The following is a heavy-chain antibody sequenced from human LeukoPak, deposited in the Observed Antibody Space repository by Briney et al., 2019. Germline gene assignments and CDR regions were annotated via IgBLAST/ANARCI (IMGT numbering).Heavy chain of an antibody. Sequence: PGGSLRLSCAASGFTFSSYSMNWVRQAPGKGLEWVSYISSSSSTIYYADSVKGRFTISRDNAKNSLYLQMNSLRAEDTAVYYCARAGMVRGVISYYYYYMDVWGKGTTVTVSS. D-gene: IGHD3-10*01. CDR2: ISSSSSTI. J-gene: IGHJ6*03. CDR1: GFTFSSYS. CDR3: ARAGMVRGVISYYYYYMDV. V-gene: IGHV3-48*01.